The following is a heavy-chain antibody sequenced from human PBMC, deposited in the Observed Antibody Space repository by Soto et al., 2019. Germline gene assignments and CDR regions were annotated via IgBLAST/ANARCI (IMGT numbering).Heavy chain of an antibody. V-gene: IGHV3-9*01. D-gene: IGHD3-3*01. J-gene: IGHJ4*02. Sequence: AGGSLRLSCAASGFTFDNYAMHWVRQAPGKGLEWVSGLNWNSGDIGYADSVKGRFTISRDNAENSLYLQMNSLRPEDTAFYYCAKDMSGYPPYYFDYWGQGTLVTVSS. CDR1: GFTFDNYA. CDR2: LNWNSGDI. CDR3: AKDMSGYPPYYFDY.